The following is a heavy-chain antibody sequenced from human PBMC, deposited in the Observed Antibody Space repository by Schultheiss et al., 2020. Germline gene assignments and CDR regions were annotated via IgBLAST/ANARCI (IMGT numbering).Heavy chain of an antibody. CDR3: AQTVSGTPLNWFDP. V-gene: IGHV1-69*13. D-gene: IGHD6-19*01. J-gene: IGHJ5*02. CDR2: IIPIFGAA. CDR1: GGTFSNYA. Sequence: SVKVSCKSSGGTFSNYAISWVRQAPGQGLEWMGGIIPIFGAANYAQKFLGRVTITADESTSTAYMELSSLRSEDTAVYYCAQTVSGTPLNWFDPWGQGTLVTVSS.